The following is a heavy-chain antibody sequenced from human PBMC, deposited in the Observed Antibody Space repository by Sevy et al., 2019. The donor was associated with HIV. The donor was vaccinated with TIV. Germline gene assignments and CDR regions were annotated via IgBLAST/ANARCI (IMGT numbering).Heavy chain of an antibody. CDR3: AKRSNENFFDY. CDR1: GFTFSSSA. V-gene: IGHV3-23*01. J-gene: IGHJ4*02. CDR2: IISSGDIP. Sequence: GGSLRLSCAASGFTFSSSAMNWVRQAPGKGLEWVSGIISSGDIPYYPDSVKGRFTISRDNSKNTLYLQINSLRVEDTAIYYCAKRSNENFFDYWGQGSLVTVSS. D-gene: IGHD2-8*01.